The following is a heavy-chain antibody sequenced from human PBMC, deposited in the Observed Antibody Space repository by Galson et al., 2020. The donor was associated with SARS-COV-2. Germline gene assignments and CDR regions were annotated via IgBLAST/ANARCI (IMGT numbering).Heavy chain of an antibody. D-gene: IGHD3-3*01. CDR1: GDSISTYA. CDR2: IYGSGAF. Sequence: SETLSLTCTVSGDSISTYAWSWIRQPAGKGQKGLEWIGRIYGSGAFSYNPPLKSRVTMSVDTSKNQFSLHLNSVTAADTAVYYCARARDYAFDVWGQGTMVIVSS. J-gene: IGHJ3*01. V-gene: IGHV4-4*07. CDR3: ARARDYAFDV.